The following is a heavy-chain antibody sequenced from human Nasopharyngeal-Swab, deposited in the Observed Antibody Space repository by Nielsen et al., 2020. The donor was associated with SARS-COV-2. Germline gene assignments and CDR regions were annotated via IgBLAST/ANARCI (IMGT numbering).Heavy chain of an antibody. CDR1: GFTFSSYW. D-gene: IGHD5-12*01. J-gene: IGHJ6*02. CDR2: IKQDGSGK. CDR3: ARDMYSGYDSSYYYYGMDV. V-gene: IGHV3-7*01. Sequence: GESLKISCAASGFTFSSYWMSWVRQAPGKGLEWVAKIKQDGSGKYYVDSVKGRFTISRDNAKNSLYLQMDSLRAEDTAVYYCARDMYSGYDSSYYYYGMDVWGQGTTVTVSS.